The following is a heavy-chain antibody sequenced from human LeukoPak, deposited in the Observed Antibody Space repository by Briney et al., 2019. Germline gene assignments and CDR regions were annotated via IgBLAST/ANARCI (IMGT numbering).Heavy chain of an antibody. CDR2: IKHDGSDN. D-gene: IGHD5-12*01. CDR3: ARDGYGSSAVGPRYSWFGP. CDR1: GVTFSTNW. V-gene: IGHV3-7*01. J-gene: IGHJ5*02. Sequence: GRSLRLSCAASGVTFSTNWMTWVRQAPGKGLEWVASIKHDGSDNYYVDSVKGRFTSERHNAQNSLYLQINSLTAEDTAIYFCARDGYGSSAVGPRYSWFGPWGQGTLVSVSS.